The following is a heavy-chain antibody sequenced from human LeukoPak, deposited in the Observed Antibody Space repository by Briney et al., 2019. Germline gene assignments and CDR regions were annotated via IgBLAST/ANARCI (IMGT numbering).Heavy chain of an antibody. Sequence: PSETLSLTCTVSGGSLSSSSYYWGWIRQPPGQGLEWIGSIYYSGSTYCNPPLKSRGTISVDTSKNQFSPKLRSVTAADTAVYYCARGLSIAARRAFDYWGQGTLVTVSS. CDR3: ARGLSIAARRAFDY. V-gene: IGHV4-39*01. J-gene: IGHJ4*02. CDR2: IYYSGST. CDR1: GGSLSSSSYY. D-gene: IGHD6-6*01.